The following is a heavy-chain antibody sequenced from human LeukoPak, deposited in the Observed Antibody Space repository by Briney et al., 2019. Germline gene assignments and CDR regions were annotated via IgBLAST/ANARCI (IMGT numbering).Heavy chain of an antibody. CDR3: ARAGVPAAIDY. V-gene: IGHV3-48*03. CDR2: ISSSGSTI. J-gene: IGHJ4*02. Sequence: PGGSPRLSCAASGFTFSSYEMNWVRQAPGKGLEWVSYISSSGSTIYYADSVKGRFTISRDNAKNSLYLQMNSLRAEDTAVYYCARAGVPAAIDYWGQGTLVTVSS. CDR1: GFTFSSYE. D-gene: IGHD2-2*01.